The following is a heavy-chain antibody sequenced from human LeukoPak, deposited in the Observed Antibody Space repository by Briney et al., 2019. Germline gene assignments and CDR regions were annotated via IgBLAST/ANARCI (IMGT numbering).Heavy chain of an antibody. J-gene: IGHJ5*02. CDR2: MNSDGTTS. CDR1: GFTFSSSW. V-gene: IGHV3-74*01. D-gene: IGHD1-26*01. Sequence: GGSLRLSCAASGFTFSSSWMHWVRQPPGKGLEWVSRMNSDGTTSNYADSVRGRFTISRDNAKDTLYLHMNSLRPEDTAVYYCARAQVGAPTDLWGQGTLVTVSS. CDR3: ARAQVGAPTDL.